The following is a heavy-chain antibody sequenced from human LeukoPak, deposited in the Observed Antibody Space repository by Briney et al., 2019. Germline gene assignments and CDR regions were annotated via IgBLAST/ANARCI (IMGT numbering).Heavy chain of an antibody. V-gene: IGHV1-69*05. D-gene: IGHD3-22*01. CDR2: IIPIFGTA. J-gene: IGHJ4*02. Sequence: SVKVSCKASGGTFSSYAISWVRQAPGQGLEWMGGIIPIFGTANYAQKFQGRVTITTDESTSTAYMELSSLRSEDTAVYYCARHRRCYYRFDYWGQGTLVTVSS. CDR3: ARHRRCYYRFDY. CDR1: GGTFSSYA.